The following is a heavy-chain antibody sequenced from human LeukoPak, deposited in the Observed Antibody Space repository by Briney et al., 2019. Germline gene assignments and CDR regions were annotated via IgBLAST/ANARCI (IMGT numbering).Heavy chain of an antibody. CDR3: ARGIHPRAARRSSFDI. V-gene: IGHV4-59*01. Sequence: SETLSLTCSVSSGSISSYYWSWIRQPPGMRLEWIGNIHHSGNTNYNPSLKSRVTISVDTSKNQFSLKLGSVTAADTAVYYCARGIHPRAARRSSFDIWGQGTMDTVSS. D-gene: IGHD6-6*01. CDR1: SGSISSYY. J-gene: IGHJ3*02. CDR2: IHHSGNT.